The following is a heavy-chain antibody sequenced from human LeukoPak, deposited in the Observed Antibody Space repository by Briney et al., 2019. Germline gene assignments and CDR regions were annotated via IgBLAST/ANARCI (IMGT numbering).Heavy chain of an antibody. D-gene: IGHD3-10*01. J-gene: IGHJ6*02. V-gene: IGHV3-7*05. CDR3: ARDFGSHYYGLDV. CDR2: IKQDGSDK. Sequence: PGGSLRLSCAASGFTFSSYWMSWVRQAPGKGLEWVANIKQDGSDKYYVDSVKGRFTISRDNAKNSLYLQMNSQRADDTAVYYCARDFGSHYYGLDVWGRGTTVTVSS. CDR1: GFTFSSYW.